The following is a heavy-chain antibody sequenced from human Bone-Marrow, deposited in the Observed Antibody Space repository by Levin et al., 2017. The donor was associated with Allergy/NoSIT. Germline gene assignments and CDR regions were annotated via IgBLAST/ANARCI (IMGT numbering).Heavy chain of an antibody. J-gene: IGHJ6*02. V-gene: IGHV1-18*01. CDR1: GHTFTSIG. Sequence: ASVKVSCRVSGHTFTSIGITWVRQAPGQGLEWVGWISVYNGKTNYTPKLQGRVTMTTDTSTSTAYLELRSLTSDDTAVYYCAKDGEVAGVLGLSYGMDVWGQGTTVTVSS. CDR3: AKDGEVAGVLGLSYGMDV. CDR2: ISVYNGKT. D-gene: IGHD6-19*01.